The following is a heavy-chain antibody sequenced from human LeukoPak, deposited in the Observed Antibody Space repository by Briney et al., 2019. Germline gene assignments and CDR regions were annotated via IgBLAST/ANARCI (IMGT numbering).Heavy chain of an antibody. J-gene: IGHJ4*02. CDR3: ARDAFGILTGHSPDY. Sequence: GGSLRLSCAASGFTFSDYYMSWIRQAPGKGLEWVSYISSSGSTIYYADSVKGRFTISRDNARNSLYLQMNSLRAEDTAVYYCARDAFGILTGHSPDYWGQGTLVTVSS. CDR2: ISSSGSTI. V-gene: IGHV3-11*01. D-gene: IGHD3-9*01. CDR1: GFTFSDYY.